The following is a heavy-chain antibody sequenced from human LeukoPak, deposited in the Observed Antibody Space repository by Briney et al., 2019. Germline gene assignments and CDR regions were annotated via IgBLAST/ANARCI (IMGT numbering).Heavy chain of an antibody. D-gene: IGHD3-22*01. J-gene: IGHJ4*02. Sequence: GGSLGLSCAASGFTFSTYWMHWVRQAPGKGLVWVSRIKSDGSSTSYADSVKGRFTISRGNAKNTVYLQMNSLRDEDTAVYYCARFYYDSSRGAYWGRGTLVTVSS. CDR2: IKSDGSST. V-gene: IGHV3-74*01. CDR1: GFTFSTYW. CDR3: ARFYYDSSRGAY.